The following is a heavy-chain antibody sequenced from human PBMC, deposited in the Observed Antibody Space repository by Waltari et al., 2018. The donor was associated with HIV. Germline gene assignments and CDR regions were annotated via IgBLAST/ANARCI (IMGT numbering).Heavy chain of an antibody. D-gene: IGHD2-15*01. CDR1: AGPITTYP. CDR2: IHSPGRT. CDR3: ARGIFGGNPGY. J-gene: IGHJ4*02. Sequence: QLRESGPRLVKPLETLALNRSVSAGPITTYPRNWYRRPPGKVLEWIGYIHSPGRTNYNPSVKSRVTISVDTSKTVFSLQLISVTAADTAIYYCARGIFGGNPGYWGRGTLITVS. V-gene: IGHV4-59*01.